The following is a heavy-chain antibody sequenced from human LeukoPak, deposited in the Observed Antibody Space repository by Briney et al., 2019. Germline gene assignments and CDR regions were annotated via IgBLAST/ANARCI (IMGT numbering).Heavy chain of an antibody. D-gene: IGHD4-17*01. CDR1: GGSFSGYY. CDR3: ARGRGARLRPYYYYYMDV. Sequence: PSETLSLTCAVYGGSFSGYYWSWIRQPPGKGLEWIGEINHSGSTNYNPYLKSRVTISVETSKNQFSLKLSSVTAADTAVYYCARGRGARLRPYYYYYMDVWGKGTTATVSS. J-gene: IGHJ6*03. V-gene: IGHV4-34*01. CDR2: INHSGST.